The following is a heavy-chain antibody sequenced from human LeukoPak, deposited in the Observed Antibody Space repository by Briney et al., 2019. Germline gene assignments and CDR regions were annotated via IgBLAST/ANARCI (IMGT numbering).Heavy chain of an antibody. CDR1: GLTFSSYS. V-gene: IGHV3-21*01. J-gene: IGHJ3*02. CDR3: ARDSAIPAPGTFDI. D-gene: IGHD2-2*02. Sequence: GGSLRLSCAASGLTFSSYSMNWVRQAPGKGLEWVSSISSSDTYIYYADSVKGRFTISRDNAKNSLYLQMNSLRAEDTAVYYCARDSAIPAPGTFDIWGQGTMLTVSS. CDR2: ISSSDTYI.